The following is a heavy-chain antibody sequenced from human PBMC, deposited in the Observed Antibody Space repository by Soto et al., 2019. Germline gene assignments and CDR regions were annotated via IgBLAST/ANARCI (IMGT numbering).Heavy chain of an antibody. V-gene: IGHV1-2*02. CDR3: ARETRKPQPGDAPYYFDY. D-gene: IGHD2-21*01. J-gene: IGHJ4*02. CDR2: INSNCGGT. Sequence: ASVKVSCKASGYTFTGYYMHWVRQAPGQGLEWMGWINSNCGGTNYAQKFQGRVTMTWDTSISKAYMEMSRLRSDDTAVYYCARETRKPQPGDAPYYFDYWGQGTLVTVSS. CDR1: GYTFTGYY.